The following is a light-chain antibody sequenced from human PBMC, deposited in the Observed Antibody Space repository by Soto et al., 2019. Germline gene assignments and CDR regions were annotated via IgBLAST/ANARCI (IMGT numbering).Light chain of an antibody. CDR2: DVS. Sequence: QSARTHPASVSGSPVQSITISCTGTSSDFGAYNSVSWYQQRPGKAPKLMIHDVSNRPSGGSNRFSASKSGNTASLPISGLQAEDEADYYCLSYTSTTTYVFGTGTKVTVL. V-gene: IGLV2-14*01. J-gene: IGLJ1*01. CDR1: SSDFGAYNS. CDR3: LSYTSTTTYV.